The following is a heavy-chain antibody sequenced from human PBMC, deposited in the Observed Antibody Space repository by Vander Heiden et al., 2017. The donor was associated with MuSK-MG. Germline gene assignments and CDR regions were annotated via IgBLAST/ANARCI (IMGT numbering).Heavy chain of an antibody. J-gene: IGHJ4*02. CDR3: TTDLWFGELYAFDY. D-gene: IGHD3-10*01. CDR1: GFTFSNAW. Sequence: EVQLVESGGGLVTPGGSLRLPCAASGFTFSNAWMGWVRQAPGKGLEVVGRIKSKTDGGTTDYAAPVKGRFTISRDDSKNTLYLQMNSLKTEDTAVYYCTTDLWFGELYAFDYWGQGTLVTVSS. V-gene: IGHV3-15*01. CDR2: IKSKTDGGTT.